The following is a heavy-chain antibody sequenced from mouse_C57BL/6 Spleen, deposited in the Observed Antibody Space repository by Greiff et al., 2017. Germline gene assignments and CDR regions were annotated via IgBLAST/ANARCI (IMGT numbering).Heavy chain of an antibody. D-gene: IGHD1-1*01. CDR1: GYTFTSYW. J-gene: IGHJ2*01. CDR3: ARGGVITTVVRDYFDY. Sequence: VQLQQSGAELVKPGASVKLSCKASGYTFTSYWMHWVKQRPGQGLEWIGMIHPNSGSTNYNEKFKSKATLTVDKSSSTAYMQLSSLTSEDSAVYYCARGGVITTVVRDYFDYWGQGTTLTVSS. V-gene: IGHV1-64*01. CDR2: IHPNSGST.